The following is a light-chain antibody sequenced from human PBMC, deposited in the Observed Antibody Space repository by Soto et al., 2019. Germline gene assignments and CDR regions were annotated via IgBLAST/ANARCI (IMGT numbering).Light chain of an antibody. V-gene: IGKV1-33*01. CDR1: QDISDF. J-gene: IGKJ4*01. Sequence: DFQMTQSPSSLSASVGDRVTITCQASQDISDFLNWYQQKPGAAPKLLIYDASNLQAGAPSRFSGSGSGTDFTFTISSLQPEDVATYYCQQYDNIPLTFGGGTKVDIK. CDR3: QQYDNIPLT. CDR2: DAS.